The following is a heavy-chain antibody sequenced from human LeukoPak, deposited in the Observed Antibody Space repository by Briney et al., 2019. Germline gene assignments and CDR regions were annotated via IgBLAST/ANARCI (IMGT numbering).Heavy chain of an antibody. V-gene: IGHV3-23*01. CDR3: AKGSPIQLWLSHYYGLDV. CDR2: ISGSGGST. CDR1: GFTFSSYA. Sequence: GGSLRLSCAASGFTFSSYAMSWVRQAPGKVLEWVSAISGSGGSTYYADSVKGRFTISRDNSKNTLYLQMNSLRAEDTAVYYCAKGSPIQLWLSHYYGLDVWGQGTTVTVSS. J-gene: IGHJ6*02. D-gene: IGHD5-18*01.